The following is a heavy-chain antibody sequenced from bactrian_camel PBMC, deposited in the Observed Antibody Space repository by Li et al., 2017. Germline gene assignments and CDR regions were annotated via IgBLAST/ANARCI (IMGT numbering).Heavy chain of an antibody. D-gene: IGHD5*01. V-gene: IGHV3S63*01. CDR2: LYTGNDTT. CDR1: RYFRNAVC. Sequence: HVQLVESGGGSVQAGGSLRLSCEATRYFRNAVCVGWFRQAPEKEREGVAALYTGNDTTHYTDSVKGRFTISLDSAKHAVYLQMNSLKPEDTAMYHCAADPNPCPQQIRILPFIPTATKGQGTQVTVS. J-gene: IGHJ4*01.